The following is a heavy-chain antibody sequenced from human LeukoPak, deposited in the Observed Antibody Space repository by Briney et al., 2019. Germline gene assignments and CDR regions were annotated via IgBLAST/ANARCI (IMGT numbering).Heavy chain of an antibody. D-gene: IGHD3/OR15-3a*01. J-gene: IGHJ4*02. V-gene: IGHV1-2*02. CDR2: INPNNGDT. Sequence: ASVKGSCKASGYTFTGYSMHWVRQAPGQGLEWMGWINPNNGDTNFAQKFQGRVAMTRDTSMNTVYMELSSLRSDDTAVYYCARRGYEFSDLDNWGQGTLVTVSS. CDR1: GYTFTGYS. CDR3: ARRGYEFSDLDN.